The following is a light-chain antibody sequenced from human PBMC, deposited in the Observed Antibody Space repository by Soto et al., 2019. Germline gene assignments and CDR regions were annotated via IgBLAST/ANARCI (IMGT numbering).Light chain of an antibody. CDR3: QQYDNLPLT. CDR2: AAS. J-gene: IGKJ4*01. Sequence: DIQMTQSPSSLSASVGDRVTITCQASQDISNYLNWYQQKPGKAPKLLIYAASNLETGVPPRFSGSGSGTDFTFTISSLQPEDIATYYCQQYDNLPLTFGGGTKVEIK. CDR1: QDISNY. V-gene: IGKV1-33*01.